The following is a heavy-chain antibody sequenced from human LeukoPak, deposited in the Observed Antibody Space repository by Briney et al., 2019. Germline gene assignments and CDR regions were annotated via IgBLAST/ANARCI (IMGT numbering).Heavy chain of an antibody. CDR1: GFTFSSHS. V-gene: IGHV3-23*01. D-gene: IGHD5/OR15-5a*01. J-gene: IGHJ4*02. Sequence: PGGSLRLSCAASGFTFSSHSMSWVRQAPGKGLEWVSGISGSAVYTYYADSVKGRFTISRDSSKNTLYLQMNSLRAEDTALYYCAKHNVYTKHNFEYWGQGTLVTVSS. CDR2: ISGSAVYT. CDR3: AKHNVYTKHNFEY.